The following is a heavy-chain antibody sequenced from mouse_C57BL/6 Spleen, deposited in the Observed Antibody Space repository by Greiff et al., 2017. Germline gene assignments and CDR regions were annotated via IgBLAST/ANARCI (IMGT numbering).Heavy chain of an antibody. CDR3: ASLYYDYARYFDY. V-gene: IGHV5-17*01. D-gene: IGHD2-4*01. Sequence: EVQLVESGGGLVKPGGSLKLSCAASGFTFSDYGMHWVRQAPGKGLEWVAYISNCGSTIYYAETVTGRFTISRDNAKNTLYLQMSSLRSEDTAMYYCASLYYDYARYFDYWGQGTTLTVSA. CDR1: GFTFSDYG. J-gene: IGHJ2*01. CDR2: ISNCGSTI.